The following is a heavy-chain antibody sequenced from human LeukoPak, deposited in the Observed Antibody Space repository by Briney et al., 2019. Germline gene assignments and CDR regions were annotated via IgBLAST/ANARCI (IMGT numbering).Heavy chain of an antibody. CDR3: ARRAIKRGNPSWSYYYMDV. D-gene: IGHD3-3*01. Sequence: SETLSLTCAVYGGSFSGYYWSWIRQPPGKGLEWIGEINHSGSTNYNPSLKSRVTISVDTSKNQFSLKLSSVTAADTAVYYCARRAIKRGNPSWSYYYMDVWGKGTTVTISS. V-gene: IGHV4-34*01. CDR1: GGSFSGYY. J-gene: IGHJ6*03. CDR2: INHSGST.